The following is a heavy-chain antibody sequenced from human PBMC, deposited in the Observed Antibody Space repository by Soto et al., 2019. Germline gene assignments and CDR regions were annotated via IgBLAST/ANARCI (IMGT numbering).Heavy chain of an antibody. CDR3: AREAPMDV. J-gene: IGHJ6*02. V-gene: IGHV3-53*02. CDR2: LWSAGNT. Sequence: EVLLVETGGGLIQPGGSLRLSCVASGFTVSSKYMSWVRQAPGKGLEWVSVLWSAGNTYYSDSVRGRFTISRDSSKNTLYLEMSSLRADDTAVYYCAREAPMDVWGQGTTVIVSS. CDR1: GFTVSSKY.